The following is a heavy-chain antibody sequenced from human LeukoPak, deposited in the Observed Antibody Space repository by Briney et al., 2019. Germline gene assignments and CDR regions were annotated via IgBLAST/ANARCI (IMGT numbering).Heavy chain of an antibody. CDR1: GGSISSSSYY. D-gene: IGHD6-19*01. V-gene: IGHV4-39*07. J-gene: IGHJ4*02. CDR2: IYYSGST. CDR3: ARAVRVYSSGWYYFDY. Sequence: PSETLSLTCTVSGGSISSSSYYWGWIRQPPGKGLEWIGSIYYSGSTYYNPSLKSRVTISVDTSKNQFSLKLSSVTAADTAVYYCARAVRVYSSGWYYFDYWGQGTLVTVSS.